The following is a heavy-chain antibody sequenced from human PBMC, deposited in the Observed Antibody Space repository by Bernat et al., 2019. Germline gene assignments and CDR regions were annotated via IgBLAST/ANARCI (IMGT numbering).Heavy chain of an antibody. V-gene: IGHV4-34*01. CDR3: ARAKLDY. J-gene: IGHJ4*02. CDR2: INHSGST. Sequence: QVQLHQWGAGLLKPSETLSLSCAVYGGSLSGYYWTWIRQPPGKGLEWVGEINHSGSTNYNPSLKSRVTISLDTPKNQFSLKLSSVTAADTAVYYCARAKLDYWGQGTLVTVSS. D-gene: IGHD2-15*01. CDR1: GGSLSGYY.